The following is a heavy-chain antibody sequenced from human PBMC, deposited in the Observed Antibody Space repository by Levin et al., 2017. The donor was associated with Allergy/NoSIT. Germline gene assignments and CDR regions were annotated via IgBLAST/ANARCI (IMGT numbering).Heavy chain of an antibody. V-gene: IGHV3-48*01. CDR1: GFTFSSYS. CDR3: ARGREKSTFDY. CDR2: ISSSSSTI. J-gene: IGHJ4*02. Sequence: PGGSLRLSCAASGFTFSSYSMNWVRQAPGKGLEWVSYISSSSSTIYYADSVKGRFTISRDNAKNSLYLQMNSLRAEDTAVYYCARGREKSTFDYWGQGTLVTVSS.